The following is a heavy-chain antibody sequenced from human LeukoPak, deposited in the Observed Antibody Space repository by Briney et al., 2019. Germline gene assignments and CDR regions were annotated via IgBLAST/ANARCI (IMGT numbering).Heavy chain of an antibody. CDR2: IYDRGNT. Sequence: SETLSLTCTVSGGSVSSGGYYWGWVRQSPGKGLEWVGLIYDRGNTYYNPSLRGRVTISLDTSKNHFSLNLRSVTAADTAVYYCARVSVVNYYYYMDVWGKGTTVTVSS. D-gene: IGHD3-22*01. V-gene: IGHV4-39*07. CDR3: ARVSVVNYYYYMDV. CDR1: GGSVSSGGYY. J-gene: IGHJ6*03.